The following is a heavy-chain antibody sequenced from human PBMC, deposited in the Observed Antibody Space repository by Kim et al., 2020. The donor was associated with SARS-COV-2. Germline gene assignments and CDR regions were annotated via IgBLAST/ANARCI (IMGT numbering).Heavy chain of an antibody. J-gene: IGHJ5*02. CDR3: ARPYYDYVWGSLSWFDP. D-gene: IGHD3-16*01. V-gene: IGHV3-21*01. Sequence: SVKGRFTISRDNAKNSLYLQMNSLRAEDTAVYYCARPYYDYVWGSLSWFDPWGQGTLVTVSS.